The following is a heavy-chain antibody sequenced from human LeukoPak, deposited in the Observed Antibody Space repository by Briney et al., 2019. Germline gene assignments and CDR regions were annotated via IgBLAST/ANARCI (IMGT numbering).Heavy chain of an antibody. CDR3: ARGKMGYYSFDS. CDR2: ISTSSSYI. Sequence: GGSLRLSCAASGFTFSSYSMNWVRQAPGKGLEWVSFISTSSSYIYYADSVKGRFTISRDNAENSLYLQLNSLRAEDTAVYYCARGKMGYYSFDSWGQGTLVTVSS. V-gene: IGHV3-21*01. CDR1: GFTFSSYS. J-gene: IGHJ4*02. D-gene: IGHD3-22*01.